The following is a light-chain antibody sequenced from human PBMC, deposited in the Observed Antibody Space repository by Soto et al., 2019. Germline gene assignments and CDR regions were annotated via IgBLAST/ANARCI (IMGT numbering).Light chain of an antibody. CDR1: SSNIGSNI. Sequence: QSVLTQPPSASGTPGQRVSITCSGSSSNIGSNIVNWYQQLPGSAPKLLIYRTNQRRSGVPDRFSASKSGTSASLAISALQSEDEADYYCEAWDDSLIGVLFGGGTKLPS. CDR2: RTN. CDR3: EAWDDSLIGVL. J-gene: IGLJ2*01. V-gene: IGLV1-44*01.